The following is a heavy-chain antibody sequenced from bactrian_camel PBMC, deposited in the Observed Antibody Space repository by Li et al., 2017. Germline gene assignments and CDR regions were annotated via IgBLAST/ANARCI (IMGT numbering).Heavy chain of an antibody. V-gene: IGHV3S1*01. CDR1: GFTVSSYW. CDR2: INDGGMT. J-gene: IGHJ6*01. CDR3: MRSQGY. Sequence: QVQLVESGGGLVQPGGSLRPSCAASGFTVSSYWMYWVRQAPGKGLEWVSCINDGGMTYYSDALKGRFTISRDVAKNTMYLQMNSLKPEDTAVYYCMRSQGYWGQGTQVTVSS.